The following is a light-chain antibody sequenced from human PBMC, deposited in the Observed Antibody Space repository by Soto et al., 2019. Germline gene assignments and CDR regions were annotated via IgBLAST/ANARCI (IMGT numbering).Light chain of an antibody. CDR1: QSVSSN. J-gene: IGKJ4*01. V-gene: IGKV3-15*01. CDR2: GAS. Sequence: EIVLTQSPATVSVSPGEKATLYCRASQSVSSNLAWYQQTPGQAPRRLIYGASTRATGVPARFSGSGSGTEFILTISSLRSEDFAIYYCQQYTDWPSFGGGTKVESK. CDR3: QQYTDWPS.